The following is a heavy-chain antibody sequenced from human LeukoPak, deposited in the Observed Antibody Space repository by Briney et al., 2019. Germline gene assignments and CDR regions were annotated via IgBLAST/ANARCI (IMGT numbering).Heavy chain of an antibody. CDR3: ARERGSPPDY. D-gene: IGHD3-16*01. V-gene: IGHV4-31*03. CDR2: IYYTGDT. Sequence: SEALSLTCTVSGGSISSGGHYWSWIRQHPGKGLEWIGYIYYTGDTYYIPSLKSRVTISVDTSKNQFSLKLTSVTAADTAVYYCARERGSPPDYWGQGTLVTVSS. J-gene: IGHJ4*02. CDR1: GGSISSGGHY.